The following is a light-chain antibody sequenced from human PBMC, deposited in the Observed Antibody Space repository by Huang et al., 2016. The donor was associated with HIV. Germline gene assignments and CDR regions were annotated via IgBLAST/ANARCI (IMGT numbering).Light chain of an antibody. V-gene: IGKV3-11*01. CDR3: QQRSNWPPEGT. CDR2: DAS. Sequence: EIVLTQSPATLSLSPGERATLSCRASQSISSYLAWYQQKPGQAPRLLIYDASNRATGVPARFSGSGSGTDFTLTISSLEPEDFAVYYCQQRSNWPPEGTFGQGTKVETK. J-gene: IGKJ1*01. CDR1: QSISSY.